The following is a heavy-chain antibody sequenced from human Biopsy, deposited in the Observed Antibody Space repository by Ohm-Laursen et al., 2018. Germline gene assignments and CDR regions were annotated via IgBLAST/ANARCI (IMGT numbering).Heavy chain of an antibody. CDR2: ISPKSGDT. D-gene: IGHD6-19*01. Sequence: GVSVKVSCKASGYTFTSYDINWVRQAPGQGLEWMGWISPKSGDTNYAHKFQGNITMTRDTSMSTAYMEMSRLRCDDTALYYCALQSVAQMKNFDYWGQGTLVTVSS. J-gene: IGHJ4*02. CDR1: GYTFTSYD. CDR3: ALQSVAQMKNFDY. V-gene: IGHV1-2*02.